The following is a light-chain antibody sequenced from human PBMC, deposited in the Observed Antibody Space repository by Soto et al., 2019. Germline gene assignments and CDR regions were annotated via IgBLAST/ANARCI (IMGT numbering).Light chain of an antibody. CDR1: SSDVGNYNL. J-gene: IGLJ1*01. V-gene: IGLV2-23*01. CDR2: EGS. CDR3: CSFAGSRTFV. Sequence: QSALTQPASVSGSPGQSITLSCTGTSSDVGNYNLVSWFQQYPGKAPKLMIYEGSKRPAGVSDRFSGSKSGNTASLTISGLQAEDEADYHCCSFAGSRTFVFGTGTKV.